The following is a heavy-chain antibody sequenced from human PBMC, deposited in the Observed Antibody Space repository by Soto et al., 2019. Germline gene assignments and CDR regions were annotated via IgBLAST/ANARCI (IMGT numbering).Heavy chain of an antibody. J-gene: IGHJ4*02. CDR2: IWYDGSNK. V-gene: IGHV3-33*01. CDR1: GFTFSSYG. Sequence: QVQLVESGGGLVQPGRSLRLSCAASGFTFSSYGMHWVRQAPGKGLEWVAVIWYDGSNKYYADSVKGRFTISRDNSKNTLYLQMNSLRAEDTAVYYCARGAGYCSGGSCSYYFDYWGQGTLVTVSS. CDR3: ARGAGYCSGGSCSYYFDY. D-gene: IGHD2-15*01.